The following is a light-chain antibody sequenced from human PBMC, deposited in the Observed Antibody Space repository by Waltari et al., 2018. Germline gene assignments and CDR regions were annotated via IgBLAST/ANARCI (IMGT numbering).Light chain of an antibody. V-gene: IGLV2-11*01. CDR1: SSDVGGYKY. CDR3: CSYAGSYILV. Sequence: QSALTQPRSVSGSPGQSVTISCTGTSSDVGGYKYVSWYQQHPGQAPKPMIYDVNKPPSGVPVRFSGSKSGNTASLTISGLQAEDEADFYCCSYAGSYILVFGGGTKLTVL. CDR2: DVN. J-gene: IGLJ2*01.